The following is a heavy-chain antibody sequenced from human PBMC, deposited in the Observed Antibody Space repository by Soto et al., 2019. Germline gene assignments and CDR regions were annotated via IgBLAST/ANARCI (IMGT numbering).Heavy chain of an antibody. D-gene: IGHD3-10*01. CDR1: GGSISSSSYY. CDR2: IYYSGRT. CDR3: ARHRDYYGSGSPYDFDY. V-gene: IGHV4-39*01. Sequence: SETLSLTCTVSGGSISSSSYYWGWIRQPPGKGLEWIGSIYYSGRTYYNPSLKSRVTISVDTSKNQFSLKLSSVTGADTAVYYCARHRDYYGSGSPYDFDYWGQGTLVTVSS. J-gene: IGHJ4*02.